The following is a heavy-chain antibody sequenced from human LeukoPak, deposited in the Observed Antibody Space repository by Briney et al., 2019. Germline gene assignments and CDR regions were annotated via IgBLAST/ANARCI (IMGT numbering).Heavy chain of an antibody. V-gene: IGHV3-20*04. Sequence: GGSLRLSCAASGFTFDDYGMSWVRQVPGKGLEWVSGINWNGGSTGYADSVKGRFTISRDNAKNSLYLQMNSLRAEDTALYYCARSPSSSWNYYYYYMDVWGKGTTVTVSS. CDR3: ARSPSSSWNYYYYYMDV. CDR1: GFTFDDYG. CDR2: INWNGGST. J-gene: IGHJ6*03. D-gene: IGHD6-6*01.